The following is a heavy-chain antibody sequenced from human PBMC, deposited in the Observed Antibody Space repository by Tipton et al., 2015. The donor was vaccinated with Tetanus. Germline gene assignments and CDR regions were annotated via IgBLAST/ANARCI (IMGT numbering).Heavy chain of an antibody. CDR2: INHSGTA. CDR1: GGSFSDFY. CDR3: ARRRYTWNRGGFDI. V-gene: IGHV4-34*01. D-gene: IGHD1-20*01. Sequence: TLSLTCAVSGGSFSDFYWSWIRQVPGQGLVWIGEINHSGTANKTPSLKSRVTMSVDTSNNHFSLSLDSVTAADTGVYFCARRRYTWNRGGFDIWGQGTLVTVSS. J-gene: IGHJ3*02.